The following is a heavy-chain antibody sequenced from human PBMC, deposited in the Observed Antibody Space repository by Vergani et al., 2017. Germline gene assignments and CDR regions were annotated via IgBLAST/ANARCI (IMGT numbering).Heavy chain of an antibody. J-gene: IGHJ5*02. D-gene: IGHD3-10*01. CDR1: GFTFNEYW. CDR3: ARARKFRVIMVWVNWFDP. V-gene: IGHV3-74*01. Sequence: EVELVESGGGLVQPGGSLRLSCAASGFTFNEYWMHWARQVPGKGLVWVSGMNGDGDTISYADSVKGRFTISRDNAKNTLFLQMNSLRAEDTAVYYCARARKFRVIMVWVNWFDPWGKGTLVTVS. CDR2: MNGDGDTI.